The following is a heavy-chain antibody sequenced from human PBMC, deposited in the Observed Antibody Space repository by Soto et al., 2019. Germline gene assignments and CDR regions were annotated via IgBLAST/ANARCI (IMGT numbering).Heavy chain of an antibody. Sequence: QVQLVESGGGVVQPGRSLRLSCTTSGFTFSNYGFHWARQAPGKGLEWVAVIWYDGSNKYYTESVKGRFTISRDDSKNTLYLQMNSLRAADTAVYYCARDLGHFDRGGSYFDYWGQGTLVTVSS. V-gene: IGHV3-33*01. CDR2: IWYDGSNK. CDR3: ARDLGHFDRGGSYFDY. CDR1: GFTFSNYG. D-gene: IGHD3-16*01. J-gene: IGHJ4*02.